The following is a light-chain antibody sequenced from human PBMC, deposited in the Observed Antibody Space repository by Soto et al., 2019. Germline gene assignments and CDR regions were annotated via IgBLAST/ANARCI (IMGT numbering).Light chain of an antibody. CDR2: DAS. V-gene: IGKV3-11*01. CDR1: QSVSSY. J-gene: IGKJ5*01. CDR3: QQRSNWPVT. Sequence: EIVLTQSPATLSLSPGERATLSCRASQSVSSYLAWYQQKPGQTPRLLIYDASNRATAIPARFSGSGSGTDFILTISSLEPEDFAVYYCQQRSNWPVTFGQWTRLEIK.